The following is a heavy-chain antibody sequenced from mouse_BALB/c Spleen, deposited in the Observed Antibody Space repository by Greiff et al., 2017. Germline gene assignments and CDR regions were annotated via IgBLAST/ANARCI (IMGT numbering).Heavy chain of an antibody. CDR1: GYSFTSYW. CDR2: IYPGNSDT. CDR3: TRYGYDVDYYAMDY. Sequence: VQLKESGTVLARPGASVKMSCKASGYSFTSYWMHWVKQRPGQGLEWIGAIYPGNSDTSYNQKFKGKAKLTAVTSASTAYMELSSLTNEDSAVYYCTRYGYDVDYYAMDYWGQGTSVTVSS. J-gene: IGHJ4*01. D-gene: IGHD2-2*01. V-gene: IGHV1-5*01.